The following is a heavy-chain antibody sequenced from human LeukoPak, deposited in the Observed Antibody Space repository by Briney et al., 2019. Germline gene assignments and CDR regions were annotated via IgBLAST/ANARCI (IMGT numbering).Heavy chain of an antibody. CDR2: INSDGSST. CDR1: GLTFSSYW. Sequence: GGSLRLSRAASGLTFSSYWMHWVRQAPGKGLVWVSRINSDGSSTSYADSVKGRFTISRDNAKNTLYLQVNSLRAEDTAVYYCARDLYYYGSGSYSGRRIWGQGTLVTVSS. V-gene: IGHV3-74*01. CDR3: ARDLYYYGSGSYSGRRI. J-gene: IGHJ4*02. D-gene: IGHD3-10*01.